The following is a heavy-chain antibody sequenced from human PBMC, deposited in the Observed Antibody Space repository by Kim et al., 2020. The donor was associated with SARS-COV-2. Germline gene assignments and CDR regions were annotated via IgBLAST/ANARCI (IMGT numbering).Heavy chain of an antibody. CDR2: SVK. J-gene: IGHJ4*02. Sequence: SVKYCVDSVKGRFTFSRDNAENSLYLQMNSLRAEDTAVYFCARGSTYLIYWGQGTLVTVSS. V-gene: IGHV3-7*01. CDR3: ARGSTYLIY. D-gene: IGHD2-2*01.